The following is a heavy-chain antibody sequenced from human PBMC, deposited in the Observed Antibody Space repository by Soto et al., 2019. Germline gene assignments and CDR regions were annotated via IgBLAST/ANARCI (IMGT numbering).Heavy chain of an antibody. CDR1: GGSFSGYY. CDR2: INHSGST. V-gene: IGHV4-34*01. CDR3: ARRRGAAAGTRVFDY. J-gene: IGHJ4*02. D-gene: IGHD6-13*01. Sequence: SETLSLTCAVYGGSFSGYYWSWIRQPPGKGLEWIGEINHSGSTNYNPSLKSRVTISVDTSKNQFSLKLSSVTAADTAVYYCARRRGAAAGTRVFDYWGQGTLVTVSS.